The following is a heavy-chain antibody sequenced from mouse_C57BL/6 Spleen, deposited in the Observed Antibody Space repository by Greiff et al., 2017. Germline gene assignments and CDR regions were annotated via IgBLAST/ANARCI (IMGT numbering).Heavy chain of an antibody. D-gene: IGHD1-1*01. CDR1: GYKINDSY. V-gene: IGHV14-2*01. Sequence: EVQLQQSWAELVKPGASVKFSCTASGYKINDSYMHWVKQRTEQGLEWIGRIDPEDGETKYAPKFQGTATITADTSSTPAYLQLSSLTSEDTAVDYCARHYGSSYGYFGVWGTRATGTVSS. CDR3: ARHYGSSYGYFGV. CDR2: IDPEDGET. J-gene: IGHJ1*03.